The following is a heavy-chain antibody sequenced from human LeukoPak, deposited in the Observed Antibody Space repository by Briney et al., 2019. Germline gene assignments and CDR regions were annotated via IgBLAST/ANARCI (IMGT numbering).Heavy chain of an antibody. CDR2: IYYSGST. D-gene: IGHD5-24*01. Sequence: LETLSLTCTVSGGSINSYYWSWIRQPPGKGLEWIGYIYYSGSTNYNPSLKSRVTISVDTSKNQFSLKMSSVTAADTAVYYCARARDGHINNWFDPWGQGTLVIVSS. CDR3: ARARDGHINNWFDP. J-gene: IGHJ5*02. V-gene: IGHV4-59*01. CDR1: GGSINSYY.